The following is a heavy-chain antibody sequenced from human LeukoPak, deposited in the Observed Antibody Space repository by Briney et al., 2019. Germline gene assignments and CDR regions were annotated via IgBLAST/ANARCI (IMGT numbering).Heavy chain of an antibody. CDR3: AKFYDILTGYFDH. J-gene: IGHJ4*02. D-gene: IGHD3-9*01. V-gene: IGHV3-23*01. CDR2: ISGGGAGT. Sequence: GGSLRLSCAASGFTFTTYAMGWDRQSQGKGLEWVSSISGGGAGTYYAEFVKGRFTISRDNSKNTLYLQMNSLRAEDTAVYYCAKFYDILTGYFDHCGQGTLFSASS. CDR1: GFTFTTYA.